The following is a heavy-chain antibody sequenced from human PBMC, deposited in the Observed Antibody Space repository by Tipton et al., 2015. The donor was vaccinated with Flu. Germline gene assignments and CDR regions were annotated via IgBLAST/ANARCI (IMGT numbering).Heavy chain of an antibody. Sequence: GLVKPSETLSLTCTVSGGSISSYYWSWIRQPPGKGLEWIGYIYYTGSTSYKPSLKSRVTISADTSKDQFSLKLTSVTAADTAVYYCARGFYYFDYWGQGTLVTVSS. V-gene: IGHV4-59*01. CDR2: IYYTGST. J-gene: IGHJ4*02. CDR1: GGSISSYY. CDR3: ARGFYYFDY.